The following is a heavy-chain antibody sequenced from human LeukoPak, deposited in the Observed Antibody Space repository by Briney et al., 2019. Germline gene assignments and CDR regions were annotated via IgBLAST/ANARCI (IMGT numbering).Heavy chain of an antibody. Sequence: GRSLRLSCAASGFTFSTYAMYWVRQAPGMGLEWVAVVSSDANNAYYADSVRGRFTISRDNSKNTVYLQMNSLRAEDTAIYYCAKAVGSSGYFSRDAFDIWGQGTMVTVSS. CDR3: AKAVGSSGYFSRDAFDI. CDR1: GFTFSTYA. D-gene: IGHD3-22*01. CDR2: VSSDANNA. V-gene: IGHV3-30-3*01. J-gene: IGHJ3*02.